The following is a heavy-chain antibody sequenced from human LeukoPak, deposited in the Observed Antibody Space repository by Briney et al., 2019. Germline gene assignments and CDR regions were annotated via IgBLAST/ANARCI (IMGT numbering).Heavy chain of an antibody. CDR1: GGTFSSYA. V-gene: IGHV1-69*06. J-gene: IGHJ4*02. CDR3: AREGYSYGFDY. CDR2: IIPIFGTA. D-gene: IGHD5-18*01. Sequence: SVKVSCKASGGTFSSYAISWVRQAPAQGLEWMGGIIPIFGTANYAQKFQGRVTITADKSTSTAYMELSSLRSEDTAVYYCAREGYSYGFDYWGQGTLVTVSS.